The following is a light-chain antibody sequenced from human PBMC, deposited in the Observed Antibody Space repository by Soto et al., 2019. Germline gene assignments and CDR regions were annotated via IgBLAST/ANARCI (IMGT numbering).Light chain of an antibody. CDR2: RAS. CDR1: QSVASSY. CDR3: HQYARSPRT. J-gene: IGKJ3*01. Sequence: EIVLTQSPGTLSLSPGERATLSCRASQSVASSYLAWYQQKPGQAPRLLIYRASIRATGIPDRFSGSGSGTDVTLTISRLEPEDFAVYYCHQYARSPRTFGPGTKVDI. V-gene: IGKV3-20*01.